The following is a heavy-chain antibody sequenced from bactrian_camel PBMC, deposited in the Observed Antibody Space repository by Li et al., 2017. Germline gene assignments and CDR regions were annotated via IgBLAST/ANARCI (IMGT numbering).Heavy chain of an antibody. CDR2: IDRDGQI. J-gene: IGHJ4*01. D-gene: IGHD1*01. Sequence: QVQLVESGGGSVQPGGSLRLSCRHSQYIDRPTCMAWFRQAPGTEREGVAAIDRDGQIVYADSVKGRFTISRDNAKETLYLQMNNLKPEDTATYVCAEDRGMCLAFLKAAGYRYWGQGTQVTVS. V-gene: IGHV3S53*01. CDR3: AEDRGMCLAFLKAAGYRY. CDR1: QYIDRPTC.